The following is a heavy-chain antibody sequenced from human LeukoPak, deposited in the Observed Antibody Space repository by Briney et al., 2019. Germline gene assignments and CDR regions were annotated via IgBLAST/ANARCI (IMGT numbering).Heavy chain of an antibody. CDR1: GFTFSSYG. V-gene: IGHV3-30*03. J-gene: IGHJ4*02. D-gene: IGHD2-2*03. CDR2: ISYDGSNK. CDR3: ARDLGLDGD. Sequence: GGSLRLSCAASGFTFSSYGMHWARQAPGKGLEWVAVISYDGSNKYYADSVKGRFTISRDNAKNSLYLQMKSLRAEDTAVYYCARDLGLDGDWGQGTLVTVSS.